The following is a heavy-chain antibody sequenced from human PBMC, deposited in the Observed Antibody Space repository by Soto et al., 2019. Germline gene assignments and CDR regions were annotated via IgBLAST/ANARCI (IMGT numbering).Heavy chain of an antibody. D-gene: IGHD1-26*01. CDR3: ARKWERHAFDI. V-gene: IGHV1-69*06. CDR2: IIPIFGTA. Sequence: SVKVSCKTSGGTFSSYAISWVRQAPGQGLEWMGGIIPIFGTANYAQKFQGRVTITADKSTSTAYMELSSLRSEDTAVYYCARKWERHAFDIWGQGTMVTVSS. J-gene: IGHJ3*02. CDR1: GGTFSSYA.